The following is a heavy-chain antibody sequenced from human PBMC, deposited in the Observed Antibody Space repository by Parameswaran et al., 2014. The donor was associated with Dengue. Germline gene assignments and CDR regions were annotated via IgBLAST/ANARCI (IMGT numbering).Heavy chain of an antibody. D-gene: IGHD2-21*01. Sequence: RWIRQPPGKGLEWIGYIYYSGSTYYNPSLKSRVTISVDTSKNQFSLKLSSVTAADTAVYYCARVSLWAFDIWGQGTMVTVSS. J-gene: IGHJ3*02. CDR2: IYYSGST. CDR3: ARVSLWAFDI. V-gene: IGHV4-31*02.